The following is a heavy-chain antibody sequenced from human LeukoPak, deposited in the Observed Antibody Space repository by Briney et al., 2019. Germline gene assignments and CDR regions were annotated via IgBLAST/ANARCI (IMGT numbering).Heavy chain of an antibody. CDR2: IYYSGST. CDR3: ARDCDAGSSWFWKYNWFDP. CDR1: GGSISSSSYY. Sequence: SETLSLTCTVSGGSISSSSYYWGWIRQPPGKGLEWIGSIYYSGSTYYNPSLKSRVTISVDTSKNQFSLKLSSVTAADTAVYYCARDCDAGSSWFWKYNWFDPWGQGTLVTVSS. J-gene: IGHJ5*02. D-gene: IGHD6-13*01. V-gene: IGHV4-39*07.